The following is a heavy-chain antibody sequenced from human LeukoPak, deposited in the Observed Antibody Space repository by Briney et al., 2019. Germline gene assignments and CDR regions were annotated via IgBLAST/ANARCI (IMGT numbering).Heavy chain of an antibody. Sequence: GGSLRLSCAASGFTFSNYWMSWVRQAPGKGLEWVANIKQDGSEKYYVDSVKGRFTISRDNTKNSLYVQMNSLRAEDTAVYYCARVVEGAYYDILTGYFPYYYYMDVWGKGTTVTISS. D-gene: IGHD3-9*01. V-gene: IGHV3-7*01. CDR2: IKQDGSEK. CDR3: ARVVEGAYYDILTGYFPYYYYMDV. CDR1: GFTFSNYW. J-gene: IGHJ6*03.